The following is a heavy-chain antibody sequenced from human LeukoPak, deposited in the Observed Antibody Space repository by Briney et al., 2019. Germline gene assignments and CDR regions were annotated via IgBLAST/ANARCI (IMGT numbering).Heavy chain of an antibody. V-gene: IGHV4-39*07. J-gene: IGHJ6*03. CDR2: IYYSGST. D-gene: IGHD5-18*01. CDR3: ARVPTLIQLWASYYYYYMDV. CDR1: GGSISSSSYY. Sequence: SETLSLTCTVSGGSISSSSYYWGWIRQPPGKGLEWIGSIYYSGSTYYNPSLKSRVTISVDTSKNQFSLKLSSVTAADTAVYYCARVPTLIQLWASYYYYYMDVWGKGTTVTVSS.